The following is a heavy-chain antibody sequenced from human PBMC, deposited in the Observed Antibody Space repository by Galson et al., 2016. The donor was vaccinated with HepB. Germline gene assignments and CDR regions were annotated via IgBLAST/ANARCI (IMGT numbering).Heavy chain of an antibody. J-gene: IGHJ5*02. D-gene: IGHD2-21*02. CDR2: IYHTGTS. Sequence: ATLSLTCAVSGDSISGSDWWSWVRQSPGKGLEWIAEIYHTGTSNLSPSLLSRVTLSVDKSKNQFSLTMNSVAAADTAVYYCARQRRVTPTLLSFDPWGQGILVTVSS. CDR3: ARQRRVTPTLLSFDP. V-gene: IGHV4-4*02. CDR1: GDSISGSDW.